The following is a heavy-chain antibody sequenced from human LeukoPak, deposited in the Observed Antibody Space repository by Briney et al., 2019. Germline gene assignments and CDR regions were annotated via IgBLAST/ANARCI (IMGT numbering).Heavy chain of an antibody. CDR3: ARTIAAAGKDAFDI. J-gene: IGHJ3*02. D-gene: IGHD6-13*01. CDR2: INPNSGGT. CDR1: GYTFTGYY. Sequence: ASVKVSCTASGYTFTGYYMHWVRQAPGQGLEWMGRINPNSGGTNYAQKFQGRVTMTRDTSISTAYMELSRLRSDDTAVYYCARTIAAAGKDAFDIWGQGTMVTVSS. V-gene: IGHV1-2*06.